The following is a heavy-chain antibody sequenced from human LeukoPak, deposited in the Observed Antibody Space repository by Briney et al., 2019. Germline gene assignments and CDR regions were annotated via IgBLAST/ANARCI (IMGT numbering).Heavy chain of an antibody. Sequence: ASVKVSCKASGYTFTGYYMHWGRHTPRQGLGWMGWINTNSGGTTYAQQSQGRVTMTRDTSISTAYIELSRLRSDDTAVYYCARDRWGYGGNPGADYWGQGTLVTVSS. CDR2: INTNSGGT. D-gene: IGHD4-23*01. V-gene: IGHV1-2*02. CDR1: GYTFTGYY. CDR3: ARDRWGYGGNPGADY. J-gene: IGHJ4*02.